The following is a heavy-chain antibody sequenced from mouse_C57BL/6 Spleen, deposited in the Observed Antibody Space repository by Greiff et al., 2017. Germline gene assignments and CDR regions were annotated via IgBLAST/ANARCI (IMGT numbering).Heavy chain of an antibody. J-gene: IGHJ4*01. CDR1: GYTFTSYW. CDR3: SRLTLYAMDY. Sequence: QVQLQQSGAELAKPGASVKLSCKASGYTFTSYWMHWVKQRPGQGLEWIGYINPRSGYTKSNQKFKDKATLTADKSSSTAYMQMSSLTYEDSAVYYCSRLTLYAMDYWGQGTSVTVSS. D-gene: IGHD4-1*01. CDR2: INPRSGYT. V-gene: IGHV1-7*01.